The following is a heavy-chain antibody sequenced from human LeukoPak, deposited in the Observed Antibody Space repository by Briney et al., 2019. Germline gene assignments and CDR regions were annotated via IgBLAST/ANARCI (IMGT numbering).Heavy chain of an antibody. CDR3: ARPVGYSSGWYAFDI. CDR1: GGSISSYY. D-gene: IGHD6-19*01. J-gene: IGHJ3*02. CDR2: IYYSGST. Sequence: SETLSHTCTVSGGSISSYYWSWIRQPPGKGLEWIGYIYYSGSTNYNPSLKSRVTISVDTSKNQFSLKLSSVTAADTAVYYCARPVGYSSGWYAFDIWGQGTMVTVSS. V-gene: IGHV4-59*08.